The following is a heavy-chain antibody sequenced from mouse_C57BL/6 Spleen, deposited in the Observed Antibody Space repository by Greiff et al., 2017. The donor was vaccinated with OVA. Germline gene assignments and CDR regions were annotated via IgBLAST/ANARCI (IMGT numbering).Heavy chain of an antibody. Sequence: EVKVVESGGDLVKPGGSLKLSCAASGFTFSSYGMSWVRQTPDQRLEWVATISSGGSYTYYPDSVKGRFTISRDNSKHTPYLQMSSLTSEDTAMYYCAGPLDYGYDGPHYYDMDDWGQGTSVTVSS. J-gene: IGHJ4*01. CDR3: AGPLDYGYDGPHYYDMDD. D-gene: IGHD2-2*01. V-gene: IGHV5-6*01. CDR2: ISSGGSYT. CDR1: GFTFSSYG.